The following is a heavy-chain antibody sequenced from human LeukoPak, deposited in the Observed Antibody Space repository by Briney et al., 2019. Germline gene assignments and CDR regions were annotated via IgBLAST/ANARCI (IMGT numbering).Heavy chain of an antibody. CDR3: ARHKSSIDWICYFDY. D-gene: IGHD3-9*01. CDR1: GFTVSSNY. CDR2: IYSGGST. J-gene: IGHJ4*02. V-gene: IGHV3-66*04. Sequence: PGGSLRLSCAASGFTVSSNYMSWVRQAPGKGLEWVSVIYSGGSTYYADSVKGRFTISRDNSKNTLYLQMNSLRAEDTAVYYCARHKSSIDWICYFDYWGQGTLVTVSS.